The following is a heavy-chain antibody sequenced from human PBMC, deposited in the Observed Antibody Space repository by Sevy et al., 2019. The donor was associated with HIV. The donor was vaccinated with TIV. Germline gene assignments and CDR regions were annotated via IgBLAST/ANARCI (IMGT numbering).Heavy chain of an antibody. Sequence: GGSLRLSCAASGFTFSSYGMHWVRQAPGKGLEWVAVIWYDGTNKYHADSVKGRFTISRDNSKNTLYLQMNSLRAEDTAVYYCASDFSSGGGEIDYWGQGTPVTVSS. CDR3: ASDFSSGGGEIDY. D-gene: IGHD1-1*01. CDR1: GFTFSSYG. V-gene: IGHV3-33*08. CDR2: IWYDGTNK. J-gene: IGHJ4*02.